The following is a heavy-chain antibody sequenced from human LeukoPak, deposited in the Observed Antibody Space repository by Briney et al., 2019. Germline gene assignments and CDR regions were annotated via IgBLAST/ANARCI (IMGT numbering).Heavy chain of an antibody. D-gene: IGHD3-3*01. J-gene: IGHJ4*02. CDR2: ISSSSSYI. Sequence: SGGSLRLSCAASGFTFISYSMNWVRQSPGKGLEWVSSISSSSSYIYYADSVKGRFTISRDNAKNSLYLQMNSLRAEDTAVYYCARECITIFGVAFDWGQGTLVTVSS. CDR1: GFTFISYS. CDR3: ARECITIFGVAFD. V-gene: IGHV3-21*01.